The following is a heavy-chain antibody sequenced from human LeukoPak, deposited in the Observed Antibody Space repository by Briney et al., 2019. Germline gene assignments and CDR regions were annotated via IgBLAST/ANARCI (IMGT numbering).Heavy chain of an antibody. CDR1: GFILSNSA. CDR3: AKGAYDYIEMGYFDY. J-gene: IGHJ4*02. D-gene: IGHD5-12*01. Sequence: PGGSLRLSCAASGFILSNSAMSWVRQAPGKGLEWVSLIIASSGSTFYADSVKGRFTISSDNSNNTLYLQMNSLRADDTAVYYCAKGAYDYIEMGYFDYWGQGTLVTVSS. V-gene: IGHV3-23*01. CDR2: IIASSGST.